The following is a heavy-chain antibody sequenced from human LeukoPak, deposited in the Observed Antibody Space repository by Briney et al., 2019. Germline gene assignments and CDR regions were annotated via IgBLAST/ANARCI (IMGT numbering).Heavy chain of an antibody. V-gene: IGHV3-66*01. J-gene: IGHJ4*02. CDR1: GFTVSSNY. CDR2: LYSGGST. Sequence: GGSLRLSCAASGFTVSSNYMSWVRQPPGKGLEGVSVLYSGGSTYYADSVKGRFTISRDNPKNTLYLQMNSLRAGDTAVYFCARLGSTVTHFDYWGQGTLVTVSS. CDR3: ARLGSTVTHFDY. D-gene: IGHD4-17*01.